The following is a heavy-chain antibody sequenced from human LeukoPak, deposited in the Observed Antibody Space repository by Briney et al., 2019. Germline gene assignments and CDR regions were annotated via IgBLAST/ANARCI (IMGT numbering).Heavy chain of an antibody. CDR2: ISGSGGST. CDR3: AKDRRFGELYFDY. J-gene: IGHJ4*02. CDR1: GFTSSSNA. D-gene: IGHD3-10*01. V-gene: IGHV3-23*01. Sequence: PGGSRRLSCAAAGFTSSSNAMSWVRQAPEKGLEWVSAISGSGGSTYYADSVKGRFTISRDNSKNTLCLQMNSLRAEDTAVYYCAKDRRFGELYFDYWGQGTLVTVSS.